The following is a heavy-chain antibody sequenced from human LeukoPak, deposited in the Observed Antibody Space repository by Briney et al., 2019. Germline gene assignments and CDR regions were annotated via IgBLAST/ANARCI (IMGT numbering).Heavy chain of an antibody. J-gene: IGHJ6*03. CDR1: GFTFSSYS. V-gene: IGHV3-21*01. Sequence: PGGSLRLSCAASGFTFSSYSMNWVRQAPGKGLEWVSSISSSSYIYYADSVKGRFTISRDNAKNSLYLQMNSLRAEDTAVYYCARGDIVVVPAAMVSSQNYYYYMDVWGKGTTVTVSS. D-gene: IGHD2-2*01. CDR3: ARGDIVVVPAAMVSSQNYYYYMDV. CDR2: ISSSSYI.